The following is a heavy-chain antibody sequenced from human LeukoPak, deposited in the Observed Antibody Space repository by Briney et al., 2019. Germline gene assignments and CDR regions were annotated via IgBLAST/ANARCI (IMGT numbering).Heavy chain of an antibody. Sequence: ASVKVSCKASGYTFTCYYMHWVRQAPGQGLEWMGRINPNSGGTNYAQKFQGRVTMTRDTSISTAYMELSRLRSDDTAAYYCARPRSMVRGGKNDAFDIWGQGTMVTVSS. CDR2: INPNSGGT. J-gene: IGHJ3*02. V-gene: IGHV1-2*06. D-gene: IGHD3-10*01. CDR3: ARPRSMVRGGKNDAFDI. CDR1: GYTFTCYY.